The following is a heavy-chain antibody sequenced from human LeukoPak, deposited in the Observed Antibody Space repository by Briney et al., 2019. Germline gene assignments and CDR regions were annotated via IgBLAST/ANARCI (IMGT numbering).Heavy chain of an antibody. Sequence: GGSLRLSCAVSGFTVSSNYMSWVRQAPGKGLEWVSVLYNGGNTYYADSVKGRFTISRDNSKNTLYLQMNSLRAEDTAVYYCAKDPRTGTTFSATAAFDIWGQGTMVTVSS. V-gene: IGHV3-53*01. J-gene: IGHJ3*02. CDR1: GFTVSSNY. CDR2: LYNGGNT. D-gene: IGHD1-7*01. CDR3: AKDPRTGTTFSATAAFDI.